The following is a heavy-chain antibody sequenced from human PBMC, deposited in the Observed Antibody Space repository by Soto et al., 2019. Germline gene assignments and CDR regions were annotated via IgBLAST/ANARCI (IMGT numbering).Heavy chain of an antibody. V-gene: IGHV4-34*01. D-gene: IGHD3-10*01. CDR3: ARIIGMVRGVRRRCHMDV. Sequence: SETLSLTCAVYGGSFSGYYWSWIRQPPGKGLEWIGEINHSGSTNYNPSLKSRVTISVDTSKNQFSLKLSSVTAADTAVYYCARIIGMVRGVRRRCHMDVWGKGTTVTVSS. CDR1: GGSFSGYY. CDR2: INHSGST. J-gene: IGHJ6*03.